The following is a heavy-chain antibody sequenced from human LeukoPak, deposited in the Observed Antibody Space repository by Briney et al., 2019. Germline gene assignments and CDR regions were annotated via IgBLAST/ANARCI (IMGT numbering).Heavy chain of an antibody. Sequence: ASVNVSCKASGYTFTSYDINWVRPATGQGLEWMGWMNPNSGNTGYAQKFQGRVTITRNTSISTAYMELSSLRSEDTAVYYCAREGVGDFDYWGQGTLVTVSS. J-gene: IGHJ4*02. V-gene: IGHV1-8*03. CDR3: AREGVGDFDY. CDR1: GYTFTSYD. CDR2: MNPNSGNT. D-gene: IGHD1-26*01.